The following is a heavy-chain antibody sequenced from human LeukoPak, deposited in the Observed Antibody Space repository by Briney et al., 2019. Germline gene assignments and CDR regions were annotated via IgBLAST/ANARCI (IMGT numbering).Heavy chain of an antibody. CDR2: INLNSGGT. CDR1: GYTFTGYY. Sequence: GASVKVSCKASGYTFTGYYMHWVRQAPGQGLEWMGWINLNSGGTNYAQKFQGRVTMTRDTSISTAYMELSRLRSDDTAVYYCARVSRGGAARLNFDYWGQGTLVTVSS. D-gene: IGHD6-6*01. V-gene: IGHV1-2*02. CDR3: ARVSRGGAARLNFDY. J-gene: IGHJ4*02.